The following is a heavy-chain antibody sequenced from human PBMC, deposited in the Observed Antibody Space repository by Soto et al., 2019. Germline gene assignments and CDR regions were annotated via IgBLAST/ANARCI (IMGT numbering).Heavy chain of an antibody. CDR3: ARDSVGRYDF. CDR2: IYYSGST. D-gene: IGHD3-3*01. V-gene: IGHV4-39*07. Sequence: PSETLSLTCTVSGGSISSSSYYWGWIRQPPGKGLEWIGSIYYSGSTNYNPSLKSRVTISIDTSKNQFSLKLSSVTAADTAVYYCARDSVGRYDFWSQGTLVTVS. CDR1: GGSISSSSYY. J-gene: IGHJ4*02.